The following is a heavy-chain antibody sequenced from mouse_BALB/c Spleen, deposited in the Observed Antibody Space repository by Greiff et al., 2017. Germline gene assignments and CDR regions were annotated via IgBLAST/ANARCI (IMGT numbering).Heavy chain of an antibody. Sequence: EVQGVESGGGLVQPGGSLRLSCAASGFTFTDYYMSWVRQPPGKALEWLGFIRNKANGYTTEYSASVKGRFTISRDNSQSILYLQMNTLRAEDSATYYCARGYYYGSSHYWYFDDWGAGTTVTVSS. CDR3: ARGYYYGSSHYWYFDD. D-gene: IGHD1-1*01. CDR2: IRNKANGYTT. V-gene: IGHV7-3*02. CDR1: GFTFTDYY. J-gene: IGHJ1*01.